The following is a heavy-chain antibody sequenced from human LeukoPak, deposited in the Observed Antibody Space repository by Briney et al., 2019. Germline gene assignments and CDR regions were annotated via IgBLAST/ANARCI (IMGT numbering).Heavy chain of an antibody. V-gene: IGHV3-23*01. D-gene: IGHD3-22*01. Sequence: PGGSLRLSCAASGFTFSRYGMSWVRQAPAQGLEWVSAISGSGGSTYYADSMKRRFTISRDNSKNTLYLQMNSLRAEDTAVYYCATDRMIVVPGAFDIWGQGTMVTVSS. CDR3: ATDRMIVVPGAFDI. J-gene: IGHJ3*02. CDR2: ISGSGGST. CDR1: GFTFSRYG.